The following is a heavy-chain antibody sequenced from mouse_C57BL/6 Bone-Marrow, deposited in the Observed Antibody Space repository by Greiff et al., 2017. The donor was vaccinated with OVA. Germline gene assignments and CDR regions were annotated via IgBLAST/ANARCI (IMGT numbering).Heavy chain of an antibody. V-gene: IGHV1-72*01. Sequence: KESCKASGYTFTIYWMHWVKQRPGRGLEWIGRIDPNSGGTKYNEKFKSKATLTVDKPSSTAYMQLSSLTSEDSAVYYCARPLYDGYYFDYWGQGTTLTVSS. CDR2: IDPNSGGT. J-gene: IGHJ2*01. D-gene: IGHD2-3*01. CDR1: GYTFTIYW. CDR3: ARPLYDGYYFDY.